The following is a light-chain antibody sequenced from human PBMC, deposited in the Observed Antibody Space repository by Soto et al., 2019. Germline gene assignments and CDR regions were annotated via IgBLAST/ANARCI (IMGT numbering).Light chain of an antibody. J-gene: IGKJ1*01. Sequence: DIQMTQSPSTLSASVGDRVTITCRASQSISSWLAWYHQKPGKAPKLLIYDASSLGSGVPSRFSGSGSGTEFTRTISSLQPDDFATYYCQQYNSYWTFGQGTKVEIK. V-gene: IGKV1-5*01. CDR2: DAS. CDR1: QSISSW. CDR3: QQYNSYWT.